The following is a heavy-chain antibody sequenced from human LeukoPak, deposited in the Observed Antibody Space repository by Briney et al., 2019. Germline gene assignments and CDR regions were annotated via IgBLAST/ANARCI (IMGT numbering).Heavy chain of an antibody. Sequence: ASVKVSCKASGYTFTSYGISWVRQAPGQGLEWMGWISAYNGNTNYAQKLQGRVTMTTDTSTSTAYMELRSLRSDDTAVYYCVRTDYDILTGYSGNDAFDIWGQGTMVTVSS. CDR3: VRTDYDILTGYSGNDAFDI. V-gene: IGHV1-18*01. D-gene: IGHD3-9*01. J-gene: IGHJ3*02. CDR1: GYTFTSYG. CDR2: ISAYNGNT.